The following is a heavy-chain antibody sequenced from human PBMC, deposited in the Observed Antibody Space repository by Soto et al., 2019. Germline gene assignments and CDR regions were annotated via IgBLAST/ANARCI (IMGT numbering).Heavy chain of an antibody. V-gene: IGHV3-23*01. CDR1: GFIFSSYA. J-gene: IGHJ4*02. CDR3: AKARSGFYLYYFDY. Sequence: GESRKISCAASGFIFSSYAMNWVRQTPGKGLEWVSGISGSGSSTYYADSVKGRFTISRDNSKETLYLQMNSLRAEDTAVYYCAKARSGFYLYYFDYWGQGTLVTVSS. CDR2: ISGSGSST. D-gene: IGHD3-22*01.